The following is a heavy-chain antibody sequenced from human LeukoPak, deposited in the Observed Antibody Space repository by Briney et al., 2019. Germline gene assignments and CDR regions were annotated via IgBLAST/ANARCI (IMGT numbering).Heavy chain of an antibody. CDR3: AREGATGDAFDI. CDR2: IYYSGST. Sequence: PSETLSLTCTVSGVSISSYYWSWIRQPPGKGLEWIGYIYYSGSTNYNPSLKSRVTISVDTSKNQFSLKLSSVTAADTAVYYCAREGATGDAFDIWGQGTMVTVSS. J-gene: IGHJ3*02. V-gene: IGHV4-59*01. CDR1: GVSISSYY. D-gene: IGHD5-12*01.